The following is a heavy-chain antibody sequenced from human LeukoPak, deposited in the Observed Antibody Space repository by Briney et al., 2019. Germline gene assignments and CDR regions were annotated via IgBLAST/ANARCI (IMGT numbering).Heavy chain of an antibody. V-gene: IGHV1-46*01. CDR1: GYTFTSYY. J-gene: IGHJ4*02. D-gene: IGHD4-17*01. CDR3: ARGGRVMKHGDYVYPGDY. Sequence: ASVKVSCKASGYTFTSYYMHWVRQAPGQGLEWMGIINPSGGSTSYAQKFQGRVTMTRDTSTSTVYMELSSPRSEDTAVYYCARGGRVMKHGDYVYPGDYWGQGTLVTVSS. CDR2: INPSGGST.